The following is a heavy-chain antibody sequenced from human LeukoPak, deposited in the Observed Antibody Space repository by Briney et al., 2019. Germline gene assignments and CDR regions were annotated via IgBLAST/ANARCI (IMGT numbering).Heavy chain of an antibody. CDR2: ISGSVGIT. V-gene: IGHV3-23*01. CDR3: AKRRWDQLAVIDY. J-gene: IGHJ4*02. Sequence: GGSLRLSCAASGFTFSSYGMSWVRQAPGKGLEWVSTISGSVGITYYAETVNASFSISRDNSKKPLDLKMNSLSADDTSVSYCAKRRWDQLAVIDYWGQGTLITVSS. D-gene: IGHD1-1*01. CDR1: GFTFSSYG.